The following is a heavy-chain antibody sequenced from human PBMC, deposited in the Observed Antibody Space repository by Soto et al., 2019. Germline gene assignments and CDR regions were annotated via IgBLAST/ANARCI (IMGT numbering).Heavy chain of an antibody. CDR2: INYSGTT. V-gene: IGHV4-31*03. CDR3: ARDHKWDGMDV. D-gene: IGHD1-26*01. CDR1: GGSFSSDSFI. J-gene: IGHJ6*02. Sequence: HVQLQESGPGLVKPSQTLSLTCSVSGGSFSSDSFIWSWVRQFPGKGLEWIGYINYSGTTYYNPSLRSRITMSVDTSKNQFSLNLSSVTAADTAVYYCARDHKWDGMDVWGQGTTVTVSS.